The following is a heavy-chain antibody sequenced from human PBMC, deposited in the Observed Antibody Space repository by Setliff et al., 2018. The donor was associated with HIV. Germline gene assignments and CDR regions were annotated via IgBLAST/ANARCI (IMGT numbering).Heavy chain of an antibody. CDR2: INPSGGST. V-gene: IGHV1-46*01. Sequence: ASVKVSCNASGYTFTSYYMHWVRQAPGQGLEWMGIINPSGGSTSYAQKFQGRVTMTRDTSTSTVYMALSSLRSEDTAVYYCATRSVLRCSEDVFDIWGQGTMVSVSS. J-gene: IGHJ3*02. CDR3: ATRSVLRCSEDVFDI. CDR1: GYTFTSYY. D-gene: IGHD3-10*02.